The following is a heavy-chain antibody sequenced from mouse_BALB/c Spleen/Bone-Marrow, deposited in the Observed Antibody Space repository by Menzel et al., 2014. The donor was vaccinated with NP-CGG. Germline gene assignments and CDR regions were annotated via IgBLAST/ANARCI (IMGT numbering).Heavy chain of an antibody. Sequence: QVQLQQSGAELVRPGTSVKVSCKASGYAFTNYLIEWIKQRPGQGLEWIGVINSGSGGTNYNEKFKGKATPTADKSSFTAYIQLSSLTSDDSAVYFCAREQVRFFDVWGAGTTVTVSS. CDR3: AREQVRFFDV. CDR1: GYAFTNYL. CDR2: INSGSGGT. J-gene: IGHJ1*01. V-gene: IGHV1-54*01. D-gene: IGHD2-14*01.